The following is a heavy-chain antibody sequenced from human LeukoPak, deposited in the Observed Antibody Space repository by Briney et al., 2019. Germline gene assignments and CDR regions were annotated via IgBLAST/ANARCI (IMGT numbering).Heavy chain of an antibody. CDR1: GGSFSGYY. CDR2: INHSGST. CDR3: ARGVVIVVVITMDWFDP. Sequence: SETLSLTCAVYGGSFSGYYWSWIRQPPGKGLEWIGEINHSGSTNYNPSLKSRVTISVDTSKNQFSLRLSSVTAADTAVYYCARGVVIVVVITMDWFDPWGQGTLVTVSS. V-gene: IGHV4-34*01. D-gene: IGHD3-22*01. J-gene: IGHJ5*02.